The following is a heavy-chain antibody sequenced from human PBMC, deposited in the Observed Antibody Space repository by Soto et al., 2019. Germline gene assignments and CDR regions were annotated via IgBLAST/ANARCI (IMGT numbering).Heavy chain of an antibody. CDR1: GYMVTAYY. CDR3: ARDPPRQFDVQSIEDY. V-gene: IGHV1-2*02. CDR2: INPSSGGP. Sequence: QVQLVQSGAEVKEPGASVKVSCKTSGYMVTAYYIHWVRPAPGQGLEWMGYINPSSGGPISAQKFQARVTLSRDTSTRTAYMELSNLRSDDTAVYYCARDPPRQFDVQSIEDYWGQGTLVTVS. J-gene: IGHJ4*02.